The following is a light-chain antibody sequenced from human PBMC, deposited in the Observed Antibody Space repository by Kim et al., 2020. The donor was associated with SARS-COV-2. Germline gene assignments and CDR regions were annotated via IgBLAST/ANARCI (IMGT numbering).Light chain of an antibody. CDR3: QKYNSAPWT. J-gene: IGKJ1*01. Sequence: ASVGDRVTITCRASQDIAKSLAWYQQKPGKVPQVLIHAASTLQSGVPSRFSGSGSGTEFTLTIGSLQTEDVATYYCQKYNSAPWTFGPGTKVDIK. CDR1: QDIAKS. CDR2: AAS. V-gene: IGKV1-27*01.